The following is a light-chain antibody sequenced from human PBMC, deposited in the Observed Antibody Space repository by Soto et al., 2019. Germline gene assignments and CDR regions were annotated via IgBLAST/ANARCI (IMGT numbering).Light chain of an antibody. J-gene: IGLJ3*02. CDR2: FSH. CDR3: ASWDDTLSGPV. V-gene: IGLV1-44*01. Sequence: QSVLTQPASASGTPGQTVTISCSGGTSNIGTNSIAWYQHLPGTAPKLLIYFSHQRPLGVPDRFSGSKSGTSGSLVISGLQSEDEADYYCASWDDTLSGPVFGGGTKVTVL. CDR1: TSNIGTNS.